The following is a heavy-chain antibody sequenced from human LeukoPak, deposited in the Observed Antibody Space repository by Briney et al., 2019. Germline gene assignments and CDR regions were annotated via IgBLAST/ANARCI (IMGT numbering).Heavy chain of an antibody. CDR2: IRYDGSNK. CDR3: AKESPYCSGGSCYRGPFDY. V-gene: IGHV3-30*02. CDR1: GFTFSSYG. D-gene: IGHD2-15*01. J-gene: IGHJ4*02. Sequence: GGSLRLSCAASGFTFSSYGMHWVRQAPGKGLEWVAVIRYDGSNKYYADSVKGRFTISRDNSKNTLYLQMNSLRAEDTAVYYRAKESPYCSGGSCYRGPFDYWGQGTLVTVSS.